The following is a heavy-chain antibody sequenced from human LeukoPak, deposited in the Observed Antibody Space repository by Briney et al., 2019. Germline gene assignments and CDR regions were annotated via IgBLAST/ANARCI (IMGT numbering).Heavy chain of an antibody. Sequence: ASVKVSCKASGYTFTSYGISWVRQAPGQGLEWMGWISAYNGNTNYAQKLQGRVTMTTDTSTSTACMELRSLRSDDTAVYYCARAQVVPAPGDPWGQGTLVTVSS. CDR1: GYTFTSYG. CDR2: ISAYNGNT. J-gene: IGHJ5*02. CDR3: ARAQVVPAPGDP. V-gene: IGHV1-18*01. D-gene: IGHD2-2*01.